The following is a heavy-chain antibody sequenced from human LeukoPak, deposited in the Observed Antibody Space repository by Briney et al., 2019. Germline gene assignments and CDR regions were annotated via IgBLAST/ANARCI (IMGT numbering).Heavy chain of an antibody. CDR3: ASSLNGYYYASSRFDY. J-gene: IGHJ4*02. CDR2: IYYSGST. V-gene: IGHV4-59*08. D-gene: IGHD3-22*01. CDR1: GGSISSYS. Sequence: SETLSLTCTVPGGSISSYSWSCSRQPPGKGLEWIGYIYYSGSTNYNPSLKSRVTISVDTSKNQFSLKLSSVTAADTAVYYCASSLNGYYYASSRFDYWGQGTLVTVSS.